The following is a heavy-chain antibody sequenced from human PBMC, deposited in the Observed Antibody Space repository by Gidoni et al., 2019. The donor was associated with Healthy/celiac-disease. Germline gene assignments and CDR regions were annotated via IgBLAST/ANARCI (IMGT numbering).Heavy chain of an antibody. CDR2: ISYDGSNK. V-gene: IGHV3-30*18. CDR1: GFTFSSYG. D-gene: IGHD2-21*02. J-gene: IGHJ4*02. Sequence: QVQLVESGGGVVQPGRSLRRTCAAAGFTFSSYGMHWVRQAPGKGLEWVAVISYDGSNKYYADPVKGRFTISRDNSKNTLYLQMNSLRAEDTAVYYCAKEGEHIVVVTAPDYWGQGTLVTVSS. CDR3: AKEGEHIVVVTAPDY.